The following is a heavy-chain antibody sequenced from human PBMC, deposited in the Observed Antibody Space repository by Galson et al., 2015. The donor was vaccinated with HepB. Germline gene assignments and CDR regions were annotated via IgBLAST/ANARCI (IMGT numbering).Heavy chain of an antibody. V-gene: IGHV2-70*11. CDR2: IDWDDDK. Sequence: PALVTPTQTLTLTCTFSGFSLSTSGMCVSWIRQPPGKALEWLARIDWDDDKYYSTSLKTRLTISKDTSKNQVVLTTTNMDPVDTATYYCARLIAAAGTYDAFDIWGQGTMVTV. CDR3: ARLIAAAGTYDAFDI. CDR1: GFSLSTSGMC. J-gene: IGHJ3*02. D-gene: IGHD6-13*01.